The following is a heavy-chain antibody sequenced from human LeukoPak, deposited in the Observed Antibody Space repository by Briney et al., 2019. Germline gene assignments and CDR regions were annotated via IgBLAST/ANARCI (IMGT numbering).Heavy chain of an antibody. D-gene: IGHD3-22*01. CDR2: IYYSGST. J-gene: IGHJ5*02. V-gene: IGHV4-31*03. CDR3: ARQRNYYDSSGFNWFDP. CDR1: GGSISSGGYY. Sequence: SQTLSLTCTVSGGSISSGGYYWSWIRQHPGKGLEWIGYIYYSGSTYYNPSLKSRVTISVDTSKNQFSLKLSSVTAADTAVYYCARQRNYYDSSGFNWFDPWGQGTLVTVSS.